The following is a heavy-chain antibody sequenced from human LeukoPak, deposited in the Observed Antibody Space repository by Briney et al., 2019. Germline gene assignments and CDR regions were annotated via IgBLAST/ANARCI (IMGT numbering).Heavy chain of an antibody. J-gene: IGHJ3*02. CDR1: GFTFSSYS. CDR2: ISSSSTI. CDR3: ARVSAFDI. V-gene: IGHV3-48*01. Sequence: QSGGSLRLSCAASGFTFSSYSMNWVRQAPGKGLEWVSYISSSSTIYYADSVKGRFTISRDNAKNSLYLQMNSLRAEDTAVYYCARVSAFDIWGQGTMVTVSS.